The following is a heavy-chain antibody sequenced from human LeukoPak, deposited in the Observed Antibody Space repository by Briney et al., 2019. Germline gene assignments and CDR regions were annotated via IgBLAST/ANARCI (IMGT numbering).Heavy chain of an antibody. V-gene: IGHV1-69*13. D-gene: IGHD6-19*01. CDR1: GGTFISYA. J-gene: IGHJ5*02. Sequence: ASVKVSCKASGGTFISYAISWVRQAPGQGLEWMGGIIPIFGTANYAQKFQGRVTITADESTSTAYMELSSLRSEDTAVYYCARDHASRWYPMAHNWFDPWGQGTLVTVSS. CDR2: IIPIFGTA. CDR3: ARDHASRWYPMAHNWFDP.